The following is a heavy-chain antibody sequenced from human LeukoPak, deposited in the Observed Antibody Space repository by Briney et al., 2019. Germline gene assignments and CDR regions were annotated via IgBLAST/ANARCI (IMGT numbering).Heavy chain of an antibody. J-gene: IGHJ2*01. Sequence: PSETLSLTCTVSGGSISSYYWSWIRQPPGKGPEWIGYIYYSGSTNYNPSLKSRVTISVDTSKNQFSLKLSSVTAADTAVYYCASLGSYSFPGYFDLWGRGTLVTVSS. V-gene: IGHV4-59*08. CDR2: IYYSGST. CDR3: ASLGSYSFPGYFDL. CDR1: GGSISSYY. D-gene: IGHD1-26*01.